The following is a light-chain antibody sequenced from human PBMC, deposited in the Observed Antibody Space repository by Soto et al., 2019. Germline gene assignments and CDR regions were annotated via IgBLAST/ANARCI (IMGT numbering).Light chain of an antibody. V-gene: IGKV1-33*01. CDR3: QQFYHRHLT. Sequence: DIQMTQSPSSLSASIGDSVTISCQASQDINIYLNWYQQKPGTAPKRLIYDASNLQPGVPARFSASGSGTRFTFTITSLQPEDVATYFCQQFYHRHLTFGGGTKVEIK. J-gene: IGKJ4*01. CDR2: DAS. CDR1: QDINIY.